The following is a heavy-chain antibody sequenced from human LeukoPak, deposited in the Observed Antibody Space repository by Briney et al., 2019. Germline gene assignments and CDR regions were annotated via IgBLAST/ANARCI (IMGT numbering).Heavy chain of an antibody. CDR3: AKEGIAAAGFPISPYYFDY. D-gene: IGHD6-13*01. CDR2: IYSGGTT. J-gene: IGHJ4*02. Sequence: PGGSLRLSCAASGFTLSSNYMSWVRQAPGKGLEWGSVIYSGGTTYYADSMKGRFTISRDNSKNTLYLQMNSLRAEDTAVYYCAKEGIAAAGFPISPYYFDYWGQGTLVTVSS. CDR1: GFTLSSNY. V-gene: IGHV3-53*01.